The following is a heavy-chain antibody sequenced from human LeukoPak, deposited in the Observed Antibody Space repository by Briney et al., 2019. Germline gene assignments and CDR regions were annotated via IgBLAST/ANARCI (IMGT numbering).Heavy chain of an antibody. V-gene: IGHV3-21*01. CDR2: ITSTSSYR. Sequence: PGGSLRLSCAASGFIFSACAMNWVRQAPEKGLEWVSSITSTSSYRYYADSAKGRFTISRDNAKSSLYLQMNSLGAEDTAVYYCVREFSGSLEYWGQGTLVTVSS. CDR3: VREFSGSLEY. D-gene: IGHD1-26*01. CDR1: GFIFSACA. J-gene: IGHJ4*02.